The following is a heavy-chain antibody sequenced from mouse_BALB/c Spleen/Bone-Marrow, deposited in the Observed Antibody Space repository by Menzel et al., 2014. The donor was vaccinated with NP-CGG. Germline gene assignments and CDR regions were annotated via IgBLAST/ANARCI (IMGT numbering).Heavy chain of an antibody. CDR1: GFSLTSYG. V-gene: IGHV2-9*02. CDR2: IWAGGST. Sequence: LVESGPGLVAPSQSLSITCTVSGFSLTSYGVHWVRQPPGKGLEWLGVIWAGGSTNYNSTLMSRLSISKDNSKSQVFLKMNSLQTDDTAMYYCARVPLFRYGSSYGMDYWGQGASVTVSS. D-gene: IGHD1-1*01. CDR3: ARVPLFRYGSSYGMDY. J-gene: IGHJ4*01.